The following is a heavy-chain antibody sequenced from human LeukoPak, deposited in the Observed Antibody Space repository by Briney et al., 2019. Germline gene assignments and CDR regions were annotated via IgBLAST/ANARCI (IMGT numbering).Heavy chain of an antibody. CDR1: GGSISSYY. J-gene: IGHJ6*02. Sequence: NASETLSLTCTVSGGSISSYYWNWIRQPPGKGLEWIGYIYYSGNTNYNPSLKSRVTISVDTSKNQFSLKLSSVTAADTAVYYCAGGQYAMDVWGQGTTVTVSS. V-gene: IGHV4-59*08. D-gene: IGHD2-15*01. CDR2: IYYSGNT. CDR3: AGGQYAMDV.